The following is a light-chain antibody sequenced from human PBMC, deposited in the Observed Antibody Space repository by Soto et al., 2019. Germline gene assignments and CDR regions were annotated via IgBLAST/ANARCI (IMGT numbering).Light chain of an antibody. Sequence: DIVMTQSPLSLPVTPGEPASISCRSSQSLLHSNGYNYLDWYLQNPGQSPQLLIYLGSNRASGVHDRFSGSGSGKDFTLKISRVEAEDVGVYYCMQALQTPYTFGQGTKLEIK. J-gene: IGKJ2*01. CDR2: LGS. CDR1: QSLLHSNGYNY. V-gene: IGKV2-28*01. CDR3: MQALQTPYT.